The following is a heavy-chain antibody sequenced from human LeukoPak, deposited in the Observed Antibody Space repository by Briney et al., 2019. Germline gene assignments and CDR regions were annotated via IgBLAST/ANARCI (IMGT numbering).Heavy chain of an antibody. D-gene: IGHD3-22*01. CDR3: VKGAESYCDSRSDY. Sequence: GGSLRLSCSASGFTFSSYAMHWVRQAPGKGLEYVSAMSSSGGKTYYADSMKGRFTISRDNAKNTLYLQLSSLTAEDTAVYFCVKGAESYCDSRSDYWGQGTLVTVSS. V-gene: IGHV3-64D*09. CDR2: MSSSGGKT. J-gene: IGHJ4*02. CDR1: GFTFSSYA.